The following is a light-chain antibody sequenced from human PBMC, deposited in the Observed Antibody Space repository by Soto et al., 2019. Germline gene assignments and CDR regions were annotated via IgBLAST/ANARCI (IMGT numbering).Light chain of an antibody. J-gene: IGLJ3*02. Sequence: QAVVTQAPSASGTPGQRVTISCSGSSSNIGNNFVYWYQQIPGTAPKLLIARNDQRPSGVPDRFSGSKSGTSGSLAISGLRSEDEADYYCAAWDDSLSGPVFGGGTKLTVL. CDR1: SSNIGNNF. CDR3: AAWDDSLSGPV. V-gene: IGLV1-47*02. CDR2: RND.